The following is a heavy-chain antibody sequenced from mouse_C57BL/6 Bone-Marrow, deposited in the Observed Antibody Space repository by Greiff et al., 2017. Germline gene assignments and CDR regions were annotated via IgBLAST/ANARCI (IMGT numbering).Heavy chain of an antibody. Sequence: QVQLQQSGAELVKPGASVKISCKASGYTFTDYYINWVKQRPGQGLEWIGKIGPGSGSTYYNEKFKGKATLTASKSSSTAYMQLSSLTSEDSAVYFCARAGNYYGSLYYFDYWGQGTTLTVSS. D-gene: IGHD1-1*01. V-gene: IGHV1-77*01. CDR2: IGPGSGST. J-gene: IGHJ2*01. CDR1: GYTFTDYY. CDR3: ARAGNYYGSLYYFDY.